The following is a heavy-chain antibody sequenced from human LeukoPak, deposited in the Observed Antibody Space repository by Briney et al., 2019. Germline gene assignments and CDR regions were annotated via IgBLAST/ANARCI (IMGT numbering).Heavy chain of an antibody. CDR1: GGTFSSYA. CDR2: IIPIFGTA. J-gene: IGHJ4*02. V-gene: IGHV1-69*05. CDR3: ASGEVVASRPFFDY. Sequence: VASVKVSCKASGGTFSSYAISWVRQAPGQGLEWMGGIIPIFGTANYAQKFQGRVTITTDESTSTACMELSSLRSEDTAVYYCASGEVVASRPFFDYWGQGTLVTVSS. D-gene: IGHD2-15*01.